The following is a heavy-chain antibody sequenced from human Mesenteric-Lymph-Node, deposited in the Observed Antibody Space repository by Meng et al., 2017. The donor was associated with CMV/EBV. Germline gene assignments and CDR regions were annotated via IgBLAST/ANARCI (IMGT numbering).Heavy chain of an antibody. CDR3: ARDESSGYFDY. CDR1: GFTFDDYA. V-gene: IGHV3-21*01. J-gene: IGHJ4*02. CDR2: ISSSSSYI. Sequence: GESLKISCAASGFTFDDYAMHWGRQAPGKGLEWVSSISSSSSYIYYADSVKGRFTISRDNAKNSLYLQMNSLRAEDTAVYYCARDESSGYFDYWGQGTLVTVSS. D-gene: IGHD3-22*01.